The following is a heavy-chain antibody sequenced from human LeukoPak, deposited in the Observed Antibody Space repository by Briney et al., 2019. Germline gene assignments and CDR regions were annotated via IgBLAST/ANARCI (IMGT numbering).Heavy chain of an antibody. CDR2: IKQDGSEK. Sequence: GGSLRLSCAASGFTFSSYWMSWVRQAPGKGREWVANIKQDGSEKYYVDSVKGRFTISRDNAKNSLYLQMNSLRAEDTAVYYCARESISFAEDNWFDPWGQGTLVTVSS. CDR3: ARESISFAEDNWFDP. V-gene: IGHV3-7*01. CDR1: GFTFSSYW. J-gene: IGHJ5*02. D-gene: IGHD3-16*02.